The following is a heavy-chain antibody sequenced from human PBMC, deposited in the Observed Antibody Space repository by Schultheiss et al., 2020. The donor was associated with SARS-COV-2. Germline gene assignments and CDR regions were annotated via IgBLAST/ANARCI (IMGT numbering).Heavy chain of an antibody. CDR1: GFTFSDYY. D-gene: IGHD2-2*01. V-gene: IGHV3-11*01. J-gene: IGHJ6*02. CDR2: ISSSGSTI. CDR3: ARGFRSQLPTRGIYYYYYGMDV. Sequence: GGSLRLSCAASGFTFSDYYMSWIRQAPGKGLEWVSYISSSGSTIYYADSVKGRFTISRDNAKNSLYLQMNSLRAEDTAVYYCARGFRSQLPTRGIYYYYYGMDVWGQGTTVTVSS.